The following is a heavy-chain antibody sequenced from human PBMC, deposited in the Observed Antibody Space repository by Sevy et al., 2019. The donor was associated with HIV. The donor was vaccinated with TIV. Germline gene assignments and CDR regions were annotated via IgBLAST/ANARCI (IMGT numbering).Heavy chain of an antibody. CDR2: IWYDGSNK. D-gene: IGHD4-17*01. V-gene: IGHV3-33*01. CDR1: GFTFSSYG. CDR3: ARDSGVYGDYHSNYFDY. Sequence: GGSLRLSCAASGFTFSSYGMHWVRQAPGKGLEWVAVIWYDGSNKYYADSVKGRFTISRDNSKNTLYLQMNGLRAEDTAVYYCARDSGVYGDYHSNYFDYWGQGTLVTVSS. J-gene: IGHJ4*02.